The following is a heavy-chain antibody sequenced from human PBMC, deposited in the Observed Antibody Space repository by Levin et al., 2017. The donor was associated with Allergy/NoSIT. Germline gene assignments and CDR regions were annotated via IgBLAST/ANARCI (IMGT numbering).Heavy chain of an antibody. CDR3: ARDYPYYYDSSGYYDLFDY. J-gene: IGHJ4*02. CDR2: IYTSGST. V-gene: IGHV4-4*07. CDR1: GGSISSYY. D-gene: IGHD3-22*01. Sequence: SQTLSLTCTVSGGSISSYYWSWIRQPAGKGLEWIGRIYTSGSTNYNPSLKSRVTMSVDTSKNQFSLKLGSVTAADTAVYYCARDYPYYYDSSGYYDLFDYWGRGNLVTVSS.